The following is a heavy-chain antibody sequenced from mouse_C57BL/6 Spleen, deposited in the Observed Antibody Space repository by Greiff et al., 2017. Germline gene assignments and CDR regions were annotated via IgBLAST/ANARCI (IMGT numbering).Heavy chain of an antibody. D-gene: IGHD2-4*01. J-gene: IGHJ3*01. V-gene: IGHV1-85*01. CDR1: GYTFTSYD. CDR2: IYPGDGST. CDR3: ARCDYDASFAY. Sequence: QVQLKQSGPELVKPGASVKLSCKASGYTFTSYDLTWVKQRPGQGLEWIGWIYPGDGSTKYNEKFKGKATLTVDTSSSTAYMELHSLTSEDSAVYFCARCDYDASFAYWGQGTLVTVAA.